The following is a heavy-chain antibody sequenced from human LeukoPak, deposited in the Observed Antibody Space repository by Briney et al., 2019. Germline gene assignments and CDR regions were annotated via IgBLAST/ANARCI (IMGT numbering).Heavy chain of an antibody. Sequence: PSETLSLTCTVSGGSISSYYWSWIRQPAGKGLEGIGRIYTSGSTNYNPSLTSRGTISVDTSKNQFSLKLSSVTAADTAVYYCARERIAAADSSFDYWGQGTLVTVSS. CDR1: GGSISSYY. V-gene: IGHV4-4*07. CDR2: IYTSGST. J-gene: IGHJ4*02. CDR3: ARERIAAADSSFDY. D-gene: IGHD6-13*01.